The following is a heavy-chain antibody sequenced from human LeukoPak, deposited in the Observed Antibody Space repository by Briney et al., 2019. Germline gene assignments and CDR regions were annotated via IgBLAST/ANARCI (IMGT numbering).Heavy chain of an antibody. CDR1: GGSISSSSYY. CDR3: ARAPELGYQLLGTKVFDY. CDR2: IYYSGST. V-gene: IGHV4-39*07. Sequence: SETLSLTCTVSGGSISSSSYYWGSVRQPPGRGLGWIGSIYYSGSTYYNPSLKSRVNLSVDTSENKFSLKLSSVTSADTAVYYCARAPELGYQLLGTKVFDYWGQRTLVTVSS. J-gene: IGHJ4*02. D-gene: IGHD2-2*01.